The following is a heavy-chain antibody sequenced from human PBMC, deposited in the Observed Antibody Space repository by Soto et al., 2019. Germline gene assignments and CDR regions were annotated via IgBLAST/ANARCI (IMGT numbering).Heavy chain of an antibody. CDR1: GYTFTSYD. D-gene: IGHD6-19*01. Sequence: QVQLVQSGAELKKPGASVKVSCKASGYTFTSYDINWVRQATGQGLEWLGWMNPNSGNTGYAQKFQGRVTMTRNTSIGTAYMELISLRSEDPPVHHCASFTAVASTRFHYWGQGTLVTVSS. CDR3: ASFTAVASTRFHY. CDR2: MNPNSGNT. J-gene: IGHJ4*02. V-gene: IGHV1-8*01.